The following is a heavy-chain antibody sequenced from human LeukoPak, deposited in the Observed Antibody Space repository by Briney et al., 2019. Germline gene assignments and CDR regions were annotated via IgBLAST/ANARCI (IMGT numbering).Heavy chain of an antibody. V-gene: IGHV4-39*07. D-gene: IGHD1-26*01. CDR2: IYYSGST. CDR1: GGSISSSSYY. J-gene: IGHJ6*02. CDR3: ARDGSPAGDYYYGLDV. Sequence: SETLSLTCTVSGGSISSSSYYWGWIRQPPGKGLEWIGSIYYSGSTYYNPSLKSRVTISVDTSKNQFSLRLSSVTAADTAVYYCARDGSPAGDYYYGLDVWGQGTTVTVSS.